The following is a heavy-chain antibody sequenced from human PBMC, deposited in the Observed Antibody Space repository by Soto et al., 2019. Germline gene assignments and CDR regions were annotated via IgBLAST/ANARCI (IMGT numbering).Heavy chain of an antibody. Sequence: QVQLVESGGGLVEPGGSLRLSCAISGFSFSDYFMSWIRQAPGKGLEWISEISSCGGHTCYADSLKGRFTISRDNTKDMLYLEMNSLRPDDTAVYYCARTRFHYGVYWGQGFPVTVS. CDR3: ARTRFHYGVY. CDR1: GFSFSDYF. V-gene: IGHV3-11*01. J-gene: IGHJ4*02. CDR2: ISSCGGHT. D-gene: IGHD2-8*01.